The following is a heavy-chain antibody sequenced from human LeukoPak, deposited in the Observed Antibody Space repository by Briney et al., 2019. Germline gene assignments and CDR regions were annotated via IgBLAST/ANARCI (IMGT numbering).Heavy chain of an antibody. J-gene: IGHJ4*02. CDR1: GFTFSDYG. V-gene: IGHV3-30*19. D-gene: IGHD2-2*01. CDR3: AREGCSSTSCLDY. Sequence: GRPLRLSCAASGFTFSDYGMYWVRQAPGKGLEWVAVIRHDGSNKYYADSVKGRFTISRDNSKNTLYLQMNSLRAEDTAVYYCAREGCSSTSCLDYWGQGTLVTVSS. CDR2: IRHDGSNK.